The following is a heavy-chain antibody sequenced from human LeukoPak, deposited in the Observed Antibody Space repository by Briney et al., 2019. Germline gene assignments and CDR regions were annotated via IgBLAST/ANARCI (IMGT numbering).Heavy chain of an antibody. CDR1: GFTFSSFG. J-gene: IGHJ4*02. D-gene: IGHD6-13*01. Sequence: GGSLRLSCAASGFTFSSFGMHWVRQAPGKGLEWVAVIWYDASNKYYADSVKGRFTISRDNSKNTLYLQMNSLRDDDTAVYYCVRGVGVSRFNYLDSWGQGTLVIVS. CDR2: IWYDASNK. V-gene: IGHV3-33*01. CDR3: VRGVGVSRFNYLDS.